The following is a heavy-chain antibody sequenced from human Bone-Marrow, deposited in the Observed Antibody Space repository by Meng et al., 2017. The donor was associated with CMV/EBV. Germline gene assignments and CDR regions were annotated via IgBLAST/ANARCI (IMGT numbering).Heavy chain of an antibody. Sequence: GGSLRLSCAASGFTFSSYGMHWVRQAPGKGLEWVAFIRYDGSNKYYADSVKGRFTISRDNSKNTLYLQMNSLRAEDTAVYYCAKDVLWRPAAILPYYYYGMDVWGQGTTV. CDR3: AKDVLWRPAAILPYYYYGMDV. V-gene: IGHV3-30*02. CDR2: IRYDGSNK. J-gene: IGHJ6*01. D-gene: IGHD2-2*01. CDR1: GFTFSSYG.